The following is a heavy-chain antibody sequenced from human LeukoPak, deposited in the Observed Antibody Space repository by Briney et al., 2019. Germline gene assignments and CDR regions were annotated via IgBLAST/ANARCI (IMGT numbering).Heavy chain of an antibody. CDR3: AKRGGYDSSGYPSYFDY. CDR2: IYSGGST. J-gene: IGHJ4*02. V-gene: IGHV3-53*01. Sequence: PGGSLRLSCAASGFTVSSNYMSWVRQAPGKGLEWVSVIYSGGSTYYADSVKGRFTISRDNSKNTLYLQMNSLRAEDTAVYYCAKRGGYDSSGYPSYFDYWGQGTLVTVSS. D-gene: IGHD3-22*01. CDR1: GFTVSSNY.